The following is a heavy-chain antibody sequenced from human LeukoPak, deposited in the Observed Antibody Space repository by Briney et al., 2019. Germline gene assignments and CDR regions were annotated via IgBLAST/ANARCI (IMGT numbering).Heavy chain of an antibody. V-gene: IGHV4-34*01. J-gene: IGHJ6*02. Sequence: SETLSLTCAVYGGSFSGYYWSWIRQPPGKGLEWIGEINHSGSTNYNPSLKSRVTISVDTSKNQFSLKLSSVTAADTAVYYCARRIQLDYYYGMDVWGQGTTVTVSS. D-gene: IGHD5-18*01. CDR3: ARRIQLDYYYGMDV. CDR2: INHSGST. CDR1: GGSFSGYY.